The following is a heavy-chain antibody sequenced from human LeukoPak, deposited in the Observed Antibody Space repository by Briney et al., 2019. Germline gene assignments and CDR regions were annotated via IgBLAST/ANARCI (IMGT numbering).Heavy chain of an antibody. CDR2: FSGDGGST. V-gene: IGHV3-43*02. CDR1: GFTFDDYA. D-gene: IGHD3-3*01. Sequence: GGSLRLSCAASGFTFDDYAMHWVRPAPGKGLEWVSLFSGDGGSTYYADSVKGRFTISRDNSKNSLYLQMNSLRTEDTALYYCAKDSLYDFWSGYYTGIESGYYYGMDVWGQGTTVTVSS. J-gene: IGHJ6*02. CDR3: AKDSLYDFWSGYYTGIESGYYYGMDV.